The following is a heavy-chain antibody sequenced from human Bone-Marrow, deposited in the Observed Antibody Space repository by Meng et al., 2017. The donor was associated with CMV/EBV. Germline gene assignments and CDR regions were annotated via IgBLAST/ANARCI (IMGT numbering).Heavy chain of an antibody. Sequence: SVKVSCKASGGTFSSYTISWVRQAPGQGLEWMGRIIPSLGIANYAQKFQGRVTITADKSTSTAYMELSSLRSEDTAVYYRARDRGIAVAGKGYCGMDVWGQGTTVTVSS. CDR1: GGTFSSYT. V-gene: IGHV1-69*04. J-gene: IGHJ6*02. D-gene: IGHD6-19*01. CDR3: ARDRGIAVAGKGYCGMDV. CDR2: IIPSLGIA.